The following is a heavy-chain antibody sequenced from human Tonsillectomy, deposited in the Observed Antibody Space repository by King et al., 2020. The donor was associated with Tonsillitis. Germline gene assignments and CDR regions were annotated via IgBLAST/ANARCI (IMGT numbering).Heavy chain of an antibody. Sequence: QLVQSGAEVKKAGESLKISCKGSGYWIAWVRQMPGKGLEWMGIIYPGDSDTRYSPSFQVQVTISADKSISTAYLQWRSLKASDTAMYYCATSYYYDYNALYRAFDIWGQGTMVTVSS. V-gene: IGHV5-51*01. CDR2: IYPGDSDT. D-gene: IGHD3-22*01. J-gene: IGHJ3*02. CDR3: ATSYYYDYNALYRAFDI. CDR1: GYW.